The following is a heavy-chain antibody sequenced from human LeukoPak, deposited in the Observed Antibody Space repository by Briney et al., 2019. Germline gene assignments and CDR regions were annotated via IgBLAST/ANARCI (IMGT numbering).Heavy chain of an antibody. V-gene: IGHV1-2*02. D-gene: IGHD2-15*01. CDR3: ARDYCSFMCCYRGY. J-gene: IGHJ4*02. CDR2: INPHSGGT. CDR1: GYNFTDYH. Sequence: ASVQVSCKASGYNFTDYHMHWVRQAPGQGLEWMGWINPHSGGTKYAEKFQGRVTMTRDTSINTAYMELSSLRSDDTAAYYCARDYCSFMCCYRGYWGQGTLVSVS.